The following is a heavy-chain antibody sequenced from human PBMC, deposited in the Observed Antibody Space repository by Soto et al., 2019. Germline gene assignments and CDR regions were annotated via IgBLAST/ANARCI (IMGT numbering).Heavy chain of an antibody. CDR3: GKEGLELRTAYHSYYMDV. D-gene: IGHD1-7*01. Sequence: SVKVSCKASGGTFSSYTISWVRQAPGQGLEWMGRIIPILGIANYAQKFQGRVTITADKSTSTAYMELSSLRSEDTAVYYFGKEGLELRTAYHSYYMDVWGKGTTVTVSS. V-gene: IGHV1-69*04. CDR2: IIPILGIA. CDR1: GGTFSSYT. J-gene: IGHJ6*03.